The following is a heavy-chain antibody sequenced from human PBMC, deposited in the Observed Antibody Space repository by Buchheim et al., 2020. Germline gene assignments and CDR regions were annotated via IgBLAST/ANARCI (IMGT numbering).Heavy chain of an antibody. D-gene: IGHD6-19*01. CDR3: ARAVAVAEVFYYGMDV. J-gene: IGHJ6*02. CDR2: IYYSGST. CDR1: GGSISSYY. Sequence: QVQLQESGPGLVKPSETLSLTCTVSGGSISSYYWSWIRQPPGKGLEWVGYIYYSGSTNYNPSLKIQVTISVDTSKNQFSLKLSSVTAADTAVYYCARAVAVAEVFYYGMDVWGQGTT. V-gene: IGHV4-59*01.